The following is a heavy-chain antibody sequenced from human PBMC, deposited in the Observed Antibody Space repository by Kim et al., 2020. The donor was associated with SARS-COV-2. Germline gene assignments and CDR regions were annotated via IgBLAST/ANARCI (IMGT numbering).Heavy chain of an antibody. CDR1: GGSISSGGYY. Sequence: SETLSLTCTVSGGSISSGGYYWSWIRQHPGKGLEWIGYIYYSGSTYYNPSLKSRVTISVDTSKNQFSLKLSSVTAADTAVYYCARSEGASAYYYDSSGYYYFQHWGQGTLVTVSS. CDR2: IYYSGST. CDR3: ARSEGASAYYYDSSGYYYFQH. V-gene: IGHV4-31*03. J-gene: IGHJ1*01. D-gene: IGHD3-22*01.